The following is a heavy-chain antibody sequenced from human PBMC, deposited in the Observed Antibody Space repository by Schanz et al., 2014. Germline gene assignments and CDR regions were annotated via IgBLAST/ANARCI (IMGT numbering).Heavy chain of an antibody. CDR3: AKKVPAYNPFDS. V-gene: IGHV3-11*05. J-gene: IGHJ4*02. Sequence: VQLVESGGGLVKPGGSLRLSCAASTSIFNHAWMSWVRQAPGKGLEWVSYVSSSSSYTHYADSVKGRFTISRDNSKNTLYLQMDSLRAEDTAVYFCAKKVPAYNPFDSWGQGTLVTVAS. CDR1: TSIFNHAW. CDR2: VSSSSSYT. D-gene: IGHD1-1*01.